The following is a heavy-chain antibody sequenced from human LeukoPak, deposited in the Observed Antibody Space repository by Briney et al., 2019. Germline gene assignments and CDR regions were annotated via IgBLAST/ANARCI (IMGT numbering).Heavy chain of an antibody. D-gene: IGHD6-19*01. CDR3: AGRIAVASNARYYFDY. CDR2: INHSGST. V-gene: IGHV4-34*01. J-gene: IGHJ4*02. Sequence: SETLSLTCAVYGGSFSGYYWSWIRQPPGKGLEWIGEINHSGSTNYNPSLKSRVTISVDTSKNQFSLKLSSVTAADTAVYYCAGRIAVASNARYYFDYWGQGTLVTVSS. CDR1: GGSFSGYY.